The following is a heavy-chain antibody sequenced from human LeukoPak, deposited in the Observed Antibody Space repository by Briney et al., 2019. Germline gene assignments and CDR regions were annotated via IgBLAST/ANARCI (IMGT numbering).Heavy chain of an antibody. CDR3: ARGNYYYYYMDV. Sequence: SETLSLTCTVSGGSISSSSYYWGWIRQPPGKGLEWIGSIYYSGSTYYNPSLKSRVTISVDTSKNQFSLKLSSVTAADTAVYYCARGNYYYYYMDVWGKGTTVTVSS. CDR1: GGSISSSSYY. CDR2: IYYSGST. V-gene: IGHV4-39*07. J-gene: IGHJ6*03.